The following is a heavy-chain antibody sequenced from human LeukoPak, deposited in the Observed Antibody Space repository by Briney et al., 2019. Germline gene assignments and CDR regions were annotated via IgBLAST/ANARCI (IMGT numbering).Heavy chain of an antibody. CDR3: ARSALESSGSYYNPQPFDY. J-gene: IGHJ4*02. CDR1: GGSISTYF. Sequence: PSETLSLTCTVSGGSISTYFWGWIRHPPGKGLEWIGYVYYSGSTNYNPSLKSRVTILVDTSKNQFSLKLTSVTAADTAVYYCARSALESSGSYYNPQPFDYGGQGTLVTVSS. D-gene: IGHD3-10*01. CDR2: VYYSGST. V-gene: IGHV4-59*01.